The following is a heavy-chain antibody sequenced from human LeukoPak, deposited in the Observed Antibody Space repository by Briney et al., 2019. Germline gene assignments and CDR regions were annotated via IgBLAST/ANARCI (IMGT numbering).Heavy chain of an antibody. J-gene: IGHJ3*02. CDR2: IYYSGST. Sequence: SETLSLTCTVSGGSISSSSYYWGWIRQPPGKGLEWIGSIYYSGSTYYNPSLKSRITISVDTSKNQFSLKLNSVTPEDTAVYYCARRWGYNDAFDICGQGTMVTVSS. V-gene: IGHV4-39*01. CDR3: ARRWGYNDAFDI. CDR1: GGSISSSSYY. D-gene: IGHD5-12*01.